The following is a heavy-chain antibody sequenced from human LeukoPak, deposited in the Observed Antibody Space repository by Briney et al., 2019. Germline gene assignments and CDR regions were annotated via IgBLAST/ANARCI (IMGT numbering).Heavy chain of an antibody. J-gene: IGHJ3*01. V-gene: IGHV4-59*08. D-gene: IGHD5-18*01. Sequence: PSETLSLTCIDSHGSISRYYWSWIRQPPGKGLEWIGHIYYSGSTEYSPSLKSRVTISVDTSENQVSLKVTSVTAADTAVYYCARLQNRGFDYGYDDAFDVWGQGTMVTVSS. CDR3: ARLQNRGFDYGYDDAFDV. CDR2: IYYSGST. CDR1: HGSISRYY.